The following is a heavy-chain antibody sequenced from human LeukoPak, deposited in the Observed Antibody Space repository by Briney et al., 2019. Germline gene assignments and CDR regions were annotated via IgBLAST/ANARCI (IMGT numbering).Heavy chain of an antibody. CDR3: ARVLTAGDAFDI. CDR2: INPNSGGT. V-gene: IGHV1-2*02. CDR1: GGTFSSYA. J-gene: IGHJ3*02. Sequence: ASVKVSCKASGGTFSSYAISWVRQAPGQGLEWMGWINPNSGGTNYAQKFQGRVTMTRDTSISTAYMELSRLRSDDTAVYYCARVLTAGDAFDIWGQGTMVTVSS.